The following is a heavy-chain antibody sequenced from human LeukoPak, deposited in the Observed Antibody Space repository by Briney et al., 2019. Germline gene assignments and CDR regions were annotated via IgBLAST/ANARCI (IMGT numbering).Heavy chain of an antibody. CDR2: ISGRDDST. J-gene: IGHJ4*01. CDR1: GFTFSSYA. Sequence: GGSLRLSCAASGFTFSSYAMSWVRQAPGKGLEWVSTISGRDDSTYADSVKGRFTISRDNSKNTLSVQMNSLRVEDTAIYYCAKDAGFTMNFFHCWGQEPWSPSPQ. CDR3: AKDAGFTMNFFHC. V-gene: IGHV3-23*01. D-gene: IGHD3-22*01.